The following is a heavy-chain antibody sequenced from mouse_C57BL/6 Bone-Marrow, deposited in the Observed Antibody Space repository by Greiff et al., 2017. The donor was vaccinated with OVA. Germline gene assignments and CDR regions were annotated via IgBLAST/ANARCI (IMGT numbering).Heavy chain of an antibody. J-gene: IGHJ3*01. CDR3: ARNRNCWFAY. V-gene: IGHV1-42*01. CDR2: INPSTGGT. Sequence: VQLQQSGPELVKPGASVKISCKASGYSFTGYYMNWVKQSPEKSLEWIGEINPSTGGTTYNQKFKAKATLTVDKSSSTAYMQLMSLTSEDSAVYYCARNRNCWFAYWGQGTLVTVSA. CDR1: GYSFTGYY. D-gene: IGHD4-1*01.